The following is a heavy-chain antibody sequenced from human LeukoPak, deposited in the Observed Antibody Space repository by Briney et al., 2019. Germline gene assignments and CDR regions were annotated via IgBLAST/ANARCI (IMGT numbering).Heavy chain of an antibody. Sequence: GASVKVSCKASGYTFTTYDINWVRQATGQGLEWMGWMNPNNGNTDYAQKFQGRVTMTRNTSISTAYMELSSLRSEDTAVYYCASRTVGLNSYSGSYGDDAFDIWGQGTMVTVSS. CDR3: ASRTVGLNSYSGSYGDDAFDI. V-gene: IGHV1-8*01. J-gene: IGHJ3*02. CDR1: GYTFTTYD. D-gene: IGHD1-26*01. CDR2: MNPNNGNT.